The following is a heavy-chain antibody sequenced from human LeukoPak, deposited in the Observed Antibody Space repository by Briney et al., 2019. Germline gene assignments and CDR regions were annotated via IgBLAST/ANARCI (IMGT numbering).Heavy chain of an antibody. Sequence: SETLSLTCAVSGYSISSGYYWGWIRQPPGKGLERIGSIYHRGSTYYNPSLKSRVTISVDTSKNQFSLKLSSVTAADTAVYYCARLYYDSSGYDDAFDIWGQGTMVTVSS. V-gene: IGHV4-38-2*01. J-gene: IGHJ3*02. D-gene: IGHD3-22*01. CDR1: GYSISSGYY. CDR3: ARLYYDSSGYDDAFDI. CDR2: IYHRGST.